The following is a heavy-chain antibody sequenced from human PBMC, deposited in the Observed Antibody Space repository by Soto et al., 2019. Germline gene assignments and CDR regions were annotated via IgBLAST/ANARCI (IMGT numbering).Heavy chain of an antibody. CDR1: GFTFSSYA. V-gene: IGHV3-23*01. Sequence: GGSLRLSCAASGFTFSSYAMSWVRQAPGKGLEWVSAISGSGGSTYYADSVKGRFTISRDNSKNTLYLQMNSLRAEDTAVYYCAGQSTRDIVVVPAHHYYGMDVWGQGTTVTVSS. J-gene: IGHJ6*02. D-gene: IGHD2-2*01. CDR2: ISGSGGST. CDR3: AGQSTRDIVVVPAHHYYGMDV.